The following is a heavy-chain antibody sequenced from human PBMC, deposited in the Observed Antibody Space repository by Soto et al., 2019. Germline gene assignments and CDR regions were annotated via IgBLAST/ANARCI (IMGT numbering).Heavy chain of an antibody. J-gene: IGHJ5*02. CDR3: VRDGLCITTSYYGNWVDP. D-gene: IGHD2-2*01. V-gene: IGHV3-74*01. CDR2: INSDASHT. Sequence: EVQLVESGGGLVQPGGSLRLSCAASGFSFSTYWMHWIRQVPGKGLEWVSRINSDASHTYYADSVKGRFTISRDNAKNNLHLEMISLRAADMAVYYCVRDGLCITTSYYGNWVDPCGQGTAVTVSP. CDR1: GFSFSTYW.